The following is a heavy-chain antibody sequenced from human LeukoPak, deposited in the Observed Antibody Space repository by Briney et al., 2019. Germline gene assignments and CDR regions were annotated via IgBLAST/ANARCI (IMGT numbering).Heavy chain of an antibody. CDR2: INHSGST. J-gene: IGHJ4*02. Sequence: SETLSLTCAVYGGSFSGYYWSWIRQPPGKGLEWIGEINHSGSTNYNPSLKSRVTISVDTSKNQFSLKLSSVTAADTAVYYCAASRDGYHEDYWGQGTLVTVSS. CDR3: AASRDGYHEDY. D-gene: IGHD5-24*01. CDR1: GGSFSGYY. V-gene: IGHV4-34*01.